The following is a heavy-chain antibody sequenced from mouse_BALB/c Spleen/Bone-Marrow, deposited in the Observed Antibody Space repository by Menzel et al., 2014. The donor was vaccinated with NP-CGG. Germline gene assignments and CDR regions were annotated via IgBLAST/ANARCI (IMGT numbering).Heavy chain of an antibody. CDR3: ARGSSYFDY. D-gene: IGHD1-1*01. V-gene: IGHV5-4*02. CDR1: GFTFSDYY. J-gene: IGHJ2*01. Sequence: EVQLVESGGGLVKPGGSLKLSCAASGFTFSDYYMYWVRQTPEKRLEWVTTISDGGSYTYYPDSVKGRFTISRDNAKNNLYLQMSSLKPEDTAMYYCARGSSYFDYWGQGTTLTVSS. CDR2: ISDGGSYT.